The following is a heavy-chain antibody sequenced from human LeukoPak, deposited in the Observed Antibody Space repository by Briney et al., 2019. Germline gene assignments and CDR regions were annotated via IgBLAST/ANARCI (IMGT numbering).Heavy chain of an antibody. CDR1: GFTFSHYG. D-gene: IGHD1-14*01. CDR3: VKDNPLDY. V-gene: IGHV3-30*02. J-gene: IGHJ4*02. Sequence: GGPLRLFCGASGFTFSHYGMLWVRQAPGKGLDWVAFVRYDGNNKLYADAVKGRFTISRDNSKNTLYLHINSLRAEDTAVYYCVKDNPLDYWGQGTLVIVSS. CDR2: VRYDGNNK.